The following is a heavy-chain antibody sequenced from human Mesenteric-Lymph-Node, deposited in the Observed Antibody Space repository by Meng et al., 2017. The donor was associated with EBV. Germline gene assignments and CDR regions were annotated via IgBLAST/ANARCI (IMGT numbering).Heavy chain of an antibody. CDR1: GFTFTNAW. CDR2: IKSKSDGETA. J-gene: IGHJ5*02. Sequence: EVQLEESGGGLVKPGXXXXLSCAASGFTFTNAWMSWVRQVPGKGLEWVGRIKSKSDGETADYVAFVKGRFTLSRDDSKNTLYLQMNSLQIEDTAVYYCARVESTSRAFGVGWFDPWGQGTLVTVSS. V-gene: IGHV3-15*01. D-gene: IGHD3-10*01. CDR3: ARVESTSRAFGVGWFDP.